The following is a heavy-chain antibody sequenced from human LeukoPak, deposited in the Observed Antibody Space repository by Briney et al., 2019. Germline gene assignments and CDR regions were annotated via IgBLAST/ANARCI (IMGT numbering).Heavy chain of an antibody. CDR1: GYTFTGYY. CDR3: ARAYSGSYYYYYYMDV. D-gene: IGHD1-26*01. V-gene: IGHV1-2*02. Sequence: ASVKVSCKASGYTFTGYYMHWVRQAPGQGLEWMGWINPNSGGTNYAQKFQGRVTMTRDTSISTAYMELSRLRSDDTAVYYCARAYSGSYYYYYYMDVWGKGTTVTVCS. CDR2: INPNSGGT. J-gene: IGHJ6*03.